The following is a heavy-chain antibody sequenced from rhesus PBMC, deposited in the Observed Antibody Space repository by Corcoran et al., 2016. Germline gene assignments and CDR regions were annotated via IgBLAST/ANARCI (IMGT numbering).Heavy chain of an antibody. V-gene: IGHV4-169*01. Sequence: QLQLQESGPGLVKPSETLSVTCAVSRGSISSNYWSWIRQPPGKGLEWIGRIYGTGSRTNYNPYLKSRVTLSVDTSKNQLSLKLSSVTAADTAVYYCARQWGIAAGVYWGQGVLVTVSS. CDR2: IYGTGSRT. CDR3: ARQWGIAAGVY. CDR1: RGSISSNY. D-gene: IGHD6-13*01. J-gene: IGHJ4*01.